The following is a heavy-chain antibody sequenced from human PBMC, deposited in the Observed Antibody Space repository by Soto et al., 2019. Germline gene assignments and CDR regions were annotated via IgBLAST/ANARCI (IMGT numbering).Heavy chain of an antibody. D-gene: IGHD3-9*01. CDR1: GYSFTSYG. CDR3: ARVDYDILTGYYATYFDY. J-gene: IGHJ4*02. CDR2: ISAYNGNT. V-gene: IGHV1-18*04. Sequence: ASVKVSCKASGYSFTSYGINWVRQAPGQGLEWMGWISAYNGNTNYAQNLQGRVTMTTDTSTSTAYMELRSLRSDDTAVYYCARVDYDILTGYYATYFDYWGQGTLVTVSS.